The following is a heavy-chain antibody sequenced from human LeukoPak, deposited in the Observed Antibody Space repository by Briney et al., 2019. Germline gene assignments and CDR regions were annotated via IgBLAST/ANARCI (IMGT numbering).Heavy chain of an antibody. V-gene: IGHV3-48*01. Sequence: GGSLRLSCTASGFNFNTYAMNWVRQAPGKGLEWISHISSGSGTIFYADSVKGRFTVSRDNAKNSLYLQMNSLRADDTAVYYCARFAAGGSYYYYMDVRGKGTTVTVSS. CDR2: ISSGSGTI. D-gene: IGHD6-25*01. CDR3: ARFAAGGSYYYYMDV. J-gene: IGHJ6*03. CDR1: GFNFNTYA.